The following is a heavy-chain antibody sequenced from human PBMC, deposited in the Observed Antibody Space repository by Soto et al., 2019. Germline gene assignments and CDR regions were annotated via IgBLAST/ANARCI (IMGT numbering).Heavy chain of an antibody. CDR2: LVPVFGTA. D-gene: IGHD3-10*01. Sequence: QVQLVQSGADVKKPESSVKVSCKASGGTFSSLAISWVRQAPGQGLEWMGGLVPVFGTANYAQKFQDRVTITADKSTSTSYMELSSLRSEDTAVYYCARSPGVFDYWGQGTLVTVSS. CDR1: GGTFSSLA. CDR3: ARSPGVFDY. V-gene: IGHV1-69*06. J-gene: IGHJ4*02.